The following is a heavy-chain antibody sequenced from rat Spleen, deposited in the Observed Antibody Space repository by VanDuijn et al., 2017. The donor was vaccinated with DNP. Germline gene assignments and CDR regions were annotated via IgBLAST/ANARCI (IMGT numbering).Heavy chain of an antibody. CDR3: ARHVLPLRVWDY. V-gene: IGHV5-22*01. J-gene: IGHJ2*01. D-gene: IGHD1-4*01. Sequence: EVQLVESGGGLAQPGRSLKLSCAASGFTFSDYYMAWVRRTPAKGLEWVAYISYDGGRNYNGDSVKGRFTISRDNAKSTLYLQMNSLRSEDMATYYCARHVLPLRVWDYWGQGVMVTVSS. CDR1: GFTFSDYY. CDR2: ISYDGGRN.